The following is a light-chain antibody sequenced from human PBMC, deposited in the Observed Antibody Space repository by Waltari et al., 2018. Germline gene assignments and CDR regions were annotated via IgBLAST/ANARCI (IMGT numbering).Light chain of an antibody. V-gene: IGKV1-12*01. CDR1: QDISSW. J-gene: IGKJ4*01. Sequence: DIQMTQSPASVSASVGDRVTITCRASQDISSWLAWYQQKPGKAPKLLIYTASSLQSGVPSRFSGSGSGTAFTLTITSLKPEYFATYYCQQVDSFPLTFGGGTKVDIK. CDR3: QQVDSFPLT. CDR2: TAS.